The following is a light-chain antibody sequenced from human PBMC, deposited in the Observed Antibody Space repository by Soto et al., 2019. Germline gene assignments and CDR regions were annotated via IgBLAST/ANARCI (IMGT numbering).Light chain of an antibody. V-gene: IGKV3-20*01. J-gene: IGKJ3*01. Sequence: EIVMSQAPCTLSVSPGERATLSCRASQSVGVNSLAWYQQKGGQAPRLLIYAASTRATGVPDRFSGTGSGTDFALTISRLETDDSAVYYCQQYGGSPFTFGPGTKVDI. CDR1: QSVGVNS. CDR3: QQYGGSPFT. CDR2: AAS.